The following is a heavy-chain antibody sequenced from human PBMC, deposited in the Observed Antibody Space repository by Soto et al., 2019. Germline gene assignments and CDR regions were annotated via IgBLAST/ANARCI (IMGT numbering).Heavy chain of an antibody. CDR1: GFTFSDFY. CDR3: VRDPPPDSETVYMVV. CDR2: ISSSGSLI. J-gene: IGHJ6*02. D-gene: IGHD4-17*01. Sequence: GGSLRLSCAASGFTFSDFYMSWVRQAPGKGLEWISYISSSGSLIYYADSVKGRFTISRDNANNSLYLQMNSLRVEDTAVYYCVRDPPPDSETVYMVVWGQGDTVTVSS. V-gene: IGHV3-11*01.